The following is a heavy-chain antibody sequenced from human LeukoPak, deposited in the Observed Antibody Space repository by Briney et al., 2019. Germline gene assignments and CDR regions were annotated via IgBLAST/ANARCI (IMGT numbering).Heavy chain of an antibody. CDR1: AGTFSSYA. Sequence: VASVKVSCKASAGTFSSYAISWVRQAPGQGLEWMGRIIPIFGTANYAQKFQGRVTITTDESTSTAYMELSSLRSEDTAVYYCARGSLDARRHGFDYWCQGTLVTVSS. J-gene: IGHJ4*02. CDR3: ARGSLDARRHGFDY. D-gene: IGHD3-10*01. CDR2: IIPIFGTA. V-gene: IGHV1-69*05.